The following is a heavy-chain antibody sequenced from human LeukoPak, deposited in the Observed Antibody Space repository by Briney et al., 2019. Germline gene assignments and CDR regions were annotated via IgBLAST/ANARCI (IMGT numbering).Heavy chain of an antibody. CDR3: ARLRDDNGAWYYFDS. Sequence: SETLSLTCTVSGASIRNSTYYWGWIRQPPGKGLEWIGSLYYSGSTYYSPSLENRVTISLDTSKNQFSLKLSSVTAADTAVYFCARLRDDNGAWYYFDSWGQGTLVTVSS. CDR1: GASIRNSTYY. D-gene: IGHD2-8*01. V-gene: IGHV4-39*01. CDR2: LYYSGST. J-gene: IGHJ4*02.